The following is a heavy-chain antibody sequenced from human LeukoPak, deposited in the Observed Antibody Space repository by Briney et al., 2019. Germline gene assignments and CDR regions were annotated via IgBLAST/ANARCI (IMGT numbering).Heavy chain of an antibody. V-gene: IGHV4-39*02. Sequence: PSETLSLTCTVSGGSISSSSYYWGWIRQPPGKGLEWIGSIYYSGSTYYNPSLKSRVTISVDTSKNQFSLKLSSVAAADTAVYYCAREVDYYGSGSYRVPGGAVDPWGQGTLVTVSS. CDR1: GGSISSSSYY. CDR2: IYYSGST. D-gene: IGHD3-10*01. CDR3: AREVDYYGSGSYRVPGGAVDP. J-gene: IGHJ5*02.